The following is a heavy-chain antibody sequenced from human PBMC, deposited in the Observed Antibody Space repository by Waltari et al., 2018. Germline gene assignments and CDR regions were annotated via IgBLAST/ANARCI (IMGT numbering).Heavy chain of an antibody. CDR3: ARDGDLVGTTVVTLIENWFDP. CDR2: IYYSGRP. D-gene: IGHD4-17*01. V-gene: IGHV4-39*07. CDR1: GGSISSSSYY. J-gene: IGHJ5*02. Sequence: QLQLQESGPGLVKPSETLSLTCTVSGGSISSSSYYWGWIRQPPGKGLEWIGSIYYSGRPYYNPSLKSRVTISVDTSKNQFSLKLSSVTAADTAVYYCARDGDLVGTTVVTLIENWFDPWGQGTLVTVSS.